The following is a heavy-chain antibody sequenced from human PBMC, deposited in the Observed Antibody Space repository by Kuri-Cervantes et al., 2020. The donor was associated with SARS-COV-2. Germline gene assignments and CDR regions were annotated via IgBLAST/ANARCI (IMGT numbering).Heavy chain of an antibody. D-gene: IGHD2-21*01. CDR2: ISHDGKNK. Sequence: GESLKISCAASGFTFSSYGVHWVRQAPGKGLEWVAVISHDGKNKECIASGKGRFTISRDNSQNTLYLHMKSLRSEDTAMYYCAKDRVGVQDFWGQGTLVTVSS. CDR1: GFTFSSYG. V-gene: IGHV3-30*18. CDR3: AKDRVGVQDF. J-gene: IGHJ4*02.